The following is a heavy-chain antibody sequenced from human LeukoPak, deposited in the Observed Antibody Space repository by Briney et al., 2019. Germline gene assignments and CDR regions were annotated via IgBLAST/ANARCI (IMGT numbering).Heavy chain of an antibody. V-gene: IGHV3-23*01. CDR3: ARNDVVGVPVKWIDS. CDR1: GFTFSSYA. CDR2: ISGSAGTT. D-gene: IGHD2-2*01. J-gene: IGHJ5*01. Sequence: GGSLRFSCEASGFTFSSYAMSWVRQAPGKGLEWVSVISGSAGTTYYGDSVKGRFTISRDNSKNTLYLKMNSLRAEDTGVYYCARNDVVGVPVKWIDSWGQGPLVTVSS.